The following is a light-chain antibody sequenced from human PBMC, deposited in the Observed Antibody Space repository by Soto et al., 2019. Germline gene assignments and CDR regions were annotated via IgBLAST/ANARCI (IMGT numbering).Light chain of an antibody. CDR1: SSDVGGYKF. CDR2: EVS. CDR3: SSYTTGSTLYV. V-gene: IGLV2-14*01. Sequence: QSALTQPASVSGSPGQSITISCTGTSSDVGGYKFVSWYQHHPGKAPKLMIYEVSNRPSGVSNRFSGSKSGNTASLTIAGLQAEDEADYHCSSYTTGSTLYVFGGGTKLTVL. J-gene: IGLJ1*01.